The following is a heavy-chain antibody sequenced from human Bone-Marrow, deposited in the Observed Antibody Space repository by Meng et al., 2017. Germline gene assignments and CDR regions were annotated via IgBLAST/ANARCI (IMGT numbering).Heavy chain of an antibody. Sequence: GESLKISCVASGFSFTDAWMSWVRQAPGKGLEWVGRIESNSDGGTTDYAAPAKGRFTISREDSKNTLYLQMNSLIIEDTALYFCATGAAAADHWGQGTLVTVSS. V-gene: IGHV3-15*04. D-gene: IGHD6-13*01. CDR1: GFSFTDAW. CDR2: IESNSDGGTT. CDR3: ATGAAAADH. J-gene: IGHJ4*02.